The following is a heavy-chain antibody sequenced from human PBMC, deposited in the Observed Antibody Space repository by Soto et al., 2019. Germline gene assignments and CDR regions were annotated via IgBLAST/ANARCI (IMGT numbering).Heavy chain of an antibody. V-gene: IGHV1-24*01. CDR1: GYTLTELS. D-gene: IGHD1-26*01. CDR2: FDPEDGET. Sequence: GSVKVSCQVSGYTLTELSMHWVRQAPGKGLEWMGGFDPEDGETIYAQKFQGRVTMTEDTSTDTAYMELSSLRSEDTAVYYCATVHPQSPLPFDYWGQGTLVTVSS. J-gene: IGHJ4*02. CDR3: ATVHPQSPLPFDY.